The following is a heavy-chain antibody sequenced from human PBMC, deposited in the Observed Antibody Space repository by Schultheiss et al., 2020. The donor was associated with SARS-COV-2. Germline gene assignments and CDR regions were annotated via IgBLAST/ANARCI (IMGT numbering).Heavy chain of an antibody. CDR2: INHSGST. D-gene: IGHD6-6*01. CDR3: ARHSPSARRLDY. V-gene: IGHV4-38-2*01. J-gene: IGHJ4*02. CDR1: GYSISSGYY. Sequence: SQTLSLTCAVSGYSISSGYYWGWIRQPPGKGLEWIGEINHSGSTNYNPSLKSRVTISVDTSKNQFSLKLSSVTAADTAVYYCARHSPSARRLDYWGQGTLVTVSS.